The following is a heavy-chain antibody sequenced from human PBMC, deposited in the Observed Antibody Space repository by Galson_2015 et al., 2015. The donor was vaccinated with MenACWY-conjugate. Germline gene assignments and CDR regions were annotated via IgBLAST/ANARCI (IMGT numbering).Heavy chain of an antibody. CDR2: IKKYGSEK. J-gene: IGHJ6*02. Sequence: SLRLSCAASGFTFRNYWMTWVRQAPGKGLEWVASIKKYGSEKYYVDSVKGRFTISRDNAKNSLYLEMNSLRVEDTAVYYRARGHYGMDVWGQGTTVTASS. V-gene: IGHV3-7*03. CDR1: GFTFRNYW. CDR3: ARGHYGMDV.